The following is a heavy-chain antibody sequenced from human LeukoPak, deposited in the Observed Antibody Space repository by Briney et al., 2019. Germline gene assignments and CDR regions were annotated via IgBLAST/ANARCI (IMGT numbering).Heavy chain of an antibody. V-gene: IGHV5-51*01. J-gene: IGHJ3*02. CDR1: GYSFTSYW. CDR2: IYPGDSDT. Sequence: GESLKISCKGSGYSFTSYWIGWVRQMPGKGLEWMGIIYPGDSDTRYSPSFQGQVTISADKSISTAYLRWSSLKASDTAMYYCARPVVGAYQHDAFDIWGQGTMVTVSS. D-gene: IGHD1-26*01. CDR3: ARPVVGAYQHDAFDI.